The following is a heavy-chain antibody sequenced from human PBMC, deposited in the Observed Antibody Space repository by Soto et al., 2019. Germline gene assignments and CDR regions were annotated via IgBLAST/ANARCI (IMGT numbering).Heavy chain of an antibody. V-gene: IGHV3-53*01. CDR2: VYSGGNT. D-gene: IGHD6-13*01. J-gene: IGHJ4*02. CDR3: AREPPGIAASGAGG. CDR1: GFTVSNNY. Sequence: EVQLVESGGGLIQPGGSLRLSCAASGFTVSNNYMRWVRQAPGKGLEWVSLVYSGGNTHYADSVKGRFTISRDDSKNTLYLQMNSLRVENTAVYYCAREPPGIAASGAGGWGQGTLVTVSS.